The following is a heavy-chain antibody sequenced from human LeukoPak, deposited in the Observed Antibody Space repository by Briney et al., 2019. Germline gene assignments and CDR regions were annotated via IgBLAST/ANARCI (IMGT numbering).Heavy chain of an antibody. Sequence: GGSLRLSCAASGFTFSSYAMSWVRQAPGKELGWVSAISGSGGSTYYADSVKGRFTISRDNSKNTLYPQMNSLRAEDTAVYYCAKDGTYYDILTGNDAFDIWGQGTMVTVSS. V-gene: IGHV3-23*01. J-gene: IGHJ3*02. CDR3: AKDGTYYDILTGNDAFDI. CDR1: GFTFSSYA. CDR2: ISGSGGST. D-gene: IGHD3-9*01.